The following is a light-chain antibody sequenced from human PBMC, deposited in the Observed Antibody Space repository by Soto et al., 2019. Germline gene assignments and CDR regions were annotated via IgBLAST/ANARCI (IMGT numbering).Light chain of an antibody. J-gene: IGKJ5*01. CDR2: GTS. CDR1: QSVKSSY. Sequence: EIVLTPSPGTLSLSPGERATLPCRSSQSVKSSYLAWYQHKPGQAPRLLIYGTSSRATGIPDRFSGSGSGTDFTLTISRLEPEDFAVYYCQQYGSSITFGQGTRLEI. CDR3: QQYGSSIT. V-gene: IGKV3-20*01.